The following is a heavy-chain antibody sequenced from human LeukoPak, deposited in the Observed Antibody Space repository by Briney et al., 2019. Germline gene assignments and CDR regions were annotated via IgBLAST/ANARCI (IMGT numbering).Heavy chain of an antibody. CDR3: AREWDYGRNVDY. CDR1: GFTFSSYW. D-gene: IGHD4-23*01. V-gene: IGHV3-74*01. J-gene: IGHJ4*02. Sequence: GGSLRLSCAASGFTFSSYWMHWVRQAPGKGLVWVSRINSDGFSTSYADSVRGRFTISRDNAKNTLYLQMDSLRAEDTAVYYCAREWDYGRNVDYWGQGTLVTVSS. CDR2: INSDGFST.